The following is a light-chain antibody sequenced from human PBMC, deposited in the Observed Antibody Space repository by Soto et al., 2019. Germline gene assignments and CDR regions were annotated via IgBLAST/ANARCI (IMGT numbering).Light chain of an antibody. J-gene: IGLJ2*01. Sequence: QSALTQPPSASGSPGQSVTISCTGTSSDIGAYDYVSWYQQYPGKAPRLIIYEVRHRPSGVPDRFSGSKSGNTASRTVSGLQAEDEADYYCSSYAGSNNLGLFGGGTKLTVL. CDR3: SSYAGSNNLGL. CDR1: SSDIGAYDY. V-gene: IGLV2-8*01. CDR2: EVR.